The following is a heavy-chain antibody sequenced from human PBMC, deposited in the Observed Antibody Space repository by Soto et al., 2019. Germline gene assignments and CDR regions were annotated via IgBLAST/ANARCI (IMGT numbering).Heavy chain of an antibody. J-gene: IGHJ4*02. Sequence: GGSLRLSCAASGFTFSNYVMQWVRQAPGKGLEWVAVISYDGSSKFYADSGGRFTISRDNSKNTLSLQMNSLTAEDTAVYFCAKRRGAGGHFDYWGQGALVTVSS. CDR3: AKRRGAGGHFDY. CDR1: GFTFSNYV. D-gene: IGHD2-15*01. CDR2: ISYDGSSK. V-gene: IGHV3-30*18.